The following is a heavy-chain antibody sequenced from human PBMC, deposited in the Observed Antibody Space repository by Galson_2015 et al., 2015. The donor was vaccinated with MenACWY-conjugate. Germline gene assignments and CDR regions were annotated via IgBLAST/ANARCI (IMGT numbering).Heavy chain of an antibody. CDR1: GFTFRRYA. D-gene: IGHD2-15*01. J-gene: IGHJ4*02. CDR2: ISSNGGST. Sequence: LRLSCAASGFTFRRYAMHWVRQAPGQGLEYVSAISSNGGSTYYADSVKGRFTISRDNSKNTLYLQMSSLRAEDTAVYYCVKGYCSGGSCYHFDYWGQGTLVTVSS. CDR3: VKGYCSGGSCYHFDY. V-gene: IGHV3-64D*06.